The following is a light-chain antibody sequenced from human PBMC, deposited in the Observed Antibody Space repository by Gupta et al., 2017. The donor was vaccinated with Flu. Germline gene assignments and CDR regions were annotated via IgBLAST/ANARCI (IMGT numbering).Light chain of an antibody. Sequence: QSALTQPASVSGSPGQSITISCTGTSSDVGGYNYVSWFQQHLGKAPKLLIYEVSNRPSGVSSRFSGSKSGNTASLTISGLQTDDEADYYCSSYTTTTTLVVFGGGTTLTVL. J-gene: IGLJ3*02. CDR1: SSDVGGYNY. CDR3: SSYTTTTTLVV. V-gene: IGLV2-14*01. CDR2: EVS.